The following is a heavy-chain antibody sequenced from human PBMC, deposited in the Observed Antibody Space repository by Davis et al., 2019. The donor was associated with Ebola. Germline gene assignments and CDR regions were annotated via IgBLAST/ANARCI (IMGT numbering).Heavy chain of an antibody. Sequence: GESLKISCAASGFTFSSYAMSWVRQAPGKGLEWVSAISCSGGSTYYAESVKGRFTISRDNSKNTLYLQMNSLRAEDTAVYYCSKNPTRYYDSSGYSGYYFDYWGQGTLVTVSS. CDR2: ISCSGGST. V-gene: IGHV3-23*01. CDR1: GFTFSSYA. D-gene: IGHD3-22*01. CDR3: SKNPTRYYDSSGYSGYYFDY. J-gene: IGHJ4*02.